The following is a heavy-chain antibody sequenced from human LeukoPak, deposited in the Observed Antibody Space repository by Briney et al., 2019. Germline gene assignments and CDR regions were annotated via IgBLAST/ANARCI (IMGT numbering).Heavy chain of an antibody. J-gene: IGHJ4*02. V-gene: IGHV4-59*08. D-gene: IGHD6-19*01. CDR1: GGSISSYH. CDR3: AIQSPNSSGWYDFDY. Sequence: SETLSPTCSVSGGSISSYHWNWIRQPPGKGLEWSGYINYSGTTNYNPSLKSRVTISIDASKNQFSLKLSSVTAADTAVYYCAIQSPNSSGWYDFDYWGQGTLVSVSS. CDR2: INYSGTT.